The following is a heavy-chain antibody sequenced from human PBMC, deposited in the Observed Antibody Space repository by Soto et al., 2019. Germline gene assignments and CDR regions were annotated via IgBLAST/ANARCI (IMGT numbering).Heavy chain of an antibody. CDR2: IYYTGTT. D-gene: IGHD2-8*01. J-gene: IGHJ4*02. CDR3: ARGCNRYSTTASVVGGFDF. V-gene: IGHV4-59*01. Sequence: PSETLSLTCTVSGVSISSYYWSWLRQSPGTGLEWIGYIYYTGTTNYNPSLQRRVTISLDTAKNQFSLNLNSLTTADTSVYFCARGCNRYSTTASVVGGFDFWGQGALVTVSS. CDR1: GVSISSYY.